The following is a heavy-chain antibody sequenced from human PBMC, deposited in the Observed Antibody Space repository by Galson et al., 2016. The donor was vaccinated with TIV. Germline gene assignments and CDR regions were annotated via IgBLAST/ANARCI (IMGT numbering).Heavy chain of an antibody. CDR3: ARKAVDS. Sequence: SLRLSCAASRIDFSSYGMHWVRQAPGKGLEWVALIWYDGSNEDYSDSVKGRFTISRDNAKNPLYLQMNSLRAEDTAVYYCARKAVDSWGQGTLVTVSS. V-gene: IGHV3-33*03. D-gene: IGHD6-19*01. CDR2: IWYDGSNE. CDR1: RIDFSSYG. J-gene: IGHJ4*02.